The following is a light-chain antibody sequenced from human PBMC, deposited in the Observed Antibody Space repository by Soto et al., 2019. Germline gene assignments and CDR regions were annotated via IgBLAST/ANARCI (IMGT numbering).Light chain of an antibody. J-gene: IGLJ2*01. V-gene: IGLV2-8*01. CDR3: SSYAGSNNLL. Sequence: QSALTQPPSASGSPGQSVTISCTGTNSDVGSHNYVSWYQQHPGKAPKLMIYEVTKRPSGVPDRFSGSRFGNTASLTVSGLQAEDEADYYCSSYAGSNNLLFGGGTKLTVL. CDR1: NSDVGSHNY. CDR2: EVT.